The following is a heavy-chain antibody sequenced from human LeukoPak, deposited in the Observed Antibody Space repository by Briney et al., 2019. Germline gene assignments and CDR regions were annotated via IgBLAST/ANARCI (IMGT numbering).Heavy chain of an antibody. CDR1: VGXISSGNC. J-gene: IGHJ6*02. CDR2: IYHNGTH. D-gene: IGHD2-2*02. Sequence: PSGTLSLTCAVSVGXISSGNCWTWVRQSPGKGLEWIGEIYHNGTHNYNPSLKSRVTISADTFKNHFSLKLTSVTAADTAVYYCATAPILRGEGGEHYKYGMDVWGQGTTVIVSS. CDR3: ATAPILRGEGGEHYKYGMDV. V-gene: IGHV4-4*02.